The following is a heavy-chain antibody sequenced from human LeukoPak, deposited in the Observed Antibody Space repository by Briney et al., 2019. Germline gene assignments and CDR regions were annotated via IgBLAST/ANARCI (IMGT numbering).Heavy chain of an antibody. CDR3: ARGVLDY. CDR2: ISSSSSTI. CDR1: KFAFSSYT. Sequence: GGSLRLSCAASKFAFSSYTMSWVRQAPGKGLEWVSYISSSSSTIYYADSVKGRFTISRDNAKNSLYLQMNSLRAEDTAVYYCARGVLDYWGQGTLVTVSS. V-gene: IGHV3-48*01. J-gene: IGHJ4*02.